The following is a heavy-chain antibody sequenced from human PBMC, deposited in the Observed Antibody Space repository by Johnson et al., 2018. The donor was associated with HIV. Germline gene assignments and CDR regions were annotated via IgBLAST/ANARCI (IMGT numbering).Heavy chain of an antibody. CDR1: GFSFSGSA. D-gene: IGHD2-2*01. V-gene: IGHV3-30*03. Sequence: QVHLVESGGGVVQPGRSLRLSCAASGFSFSGSAMHWVRQAPGKGLEWVALISNDGSNNYYADSVKGRFTSSRDNSKNVLYLQMKTLRLEDTAIYYCARPRVAVLPAGAFDIWGPGTMVTVSS. CDR2: ISNDGSNN. J-gene: IGHJ3*02. CDR3: ARPRVAVLPAGAFDI.